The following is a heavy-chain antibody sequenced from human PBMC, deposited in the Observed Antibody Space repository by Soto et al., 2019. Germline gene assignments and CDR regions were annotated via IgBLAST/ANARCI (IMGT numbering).Heavy chain of an antibody. J-gene: IGHJ6*03. V-gene: IGHV1-2*04. CDR1: GYTFTGYY. D-gene: IGHD3-3*01. CDR2: INPNSGGT. CDR3: ARDLPVTIFGVVSKTYYYYMDV. Sequence: ASVKVSCKASGYTFTGYYMHWVRQAPGQGLEWMGWINPNSGGTNYAQKFQGWVTMTRDTSISTAYMELRRLRSDDTAVYYCARDLPVTIFGVVSKTYYYYMDVWGKGTTVTVSS.